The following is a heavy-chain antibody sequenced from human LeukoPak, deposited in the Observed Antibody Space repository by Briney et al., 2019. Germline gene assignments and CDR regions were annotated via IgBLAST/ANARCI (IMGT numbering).Heavy chain of an antibody. CDR2: INHSGST. J-gene: IGHJ4*02. Sequence: SETLSLTCAVYGGSFSGYYWSWIRQPPGKGLEWIGEINHSGSTNYNPSLKSRVTISVDTSKNQFSLKLRSVTAADTAVYYCARGVGSSSWYNYWGQGTLVTVSS. CDR3: ARGVGSSSWYNY. V-gene: IGHV4-34*01. CDR1: GGSFSGYY. D-gene: IGHD6-13*01.